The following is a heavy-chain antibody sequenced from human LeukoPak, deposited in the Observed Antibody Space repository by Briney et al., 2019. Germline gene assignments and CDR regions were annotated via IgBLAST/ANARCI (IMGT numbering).Heavy chain of an antibody. CDR1: GGSISSYY. Sequence: SETLSLTCTVSGGSISSYYWSWIRQPPGKGLEWIGYIYYSGSTNYNPSLKSRVTISVDTSKNQFSLKLSSVTAADTAVYYCARAVYYYYYMDVWGKGTTVTISS. V-gene: IGHV4-59*01. CDR2: IYYSGST. J-gene: IGHJ6*03. CDR3: ARAVYYYYYMDV.